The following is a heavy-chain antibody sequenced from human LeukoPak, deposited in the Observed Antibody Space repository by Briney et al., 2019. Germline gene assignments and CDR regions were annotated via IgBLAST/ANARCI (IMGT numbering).Heavy chain of an antibody. J-gene: IGHJ4*02. Sequence: ASETLSPTCTVSGYSISSGYYWGWIRQPPGKGLEWIGSIYHSGSTYYNPSLKSRVTISVDTSKNQFSLKLSSVTAADTAVYYCARDRGTFDYWGQGTLVTVSS. V-gene: IGHV4-38-2*02. D-gene: IGHD3-16*01. CDR2: IYHSGST. CDR1: GYSISSGYY. CDR3: ARDRGTFDY.